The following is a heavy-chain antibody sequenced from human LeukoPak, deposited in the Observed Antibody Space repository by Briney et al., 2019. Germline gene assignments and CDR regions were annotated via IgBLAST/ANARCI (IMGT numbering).Heavy chain of an antibody. V-gene: IGHV3-23*01. D-gene: IGHD3-22*01. CDR3: TIMHRYYDGSGYWVQ. CDR2: ISTSGGST. Sequence: GGSLRLSRAASGFTFSSYAMSWVRQAPGKGLEWVSGISTSGGSTSYADSVKGRFTISRDNPRNTLYMQMNSMRAEDTAVYYCTIMHRYYDGSGYWVQWGQGTLVTVSS. J-gene: IGHJ4*02. CDR1: GFTFSSYA.